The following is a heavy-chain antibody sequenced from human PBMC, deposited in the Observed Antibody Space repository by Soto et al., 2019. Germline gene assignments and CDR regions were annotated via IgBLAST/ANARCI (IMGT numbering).Heavy chain of an antibody. CDR3: ARDLGKTIFGNGAGDHFYFDY. D-gene: IGHD3-3*01. J-gene: IGHJ4*02. CDR1: GGSISSGGYY. V-gene: IGHV4-31*03. Sequence: QVQLQESGPGLVKPSQTLSLTCTVSGGSISSGGYYWSWIRQHPGKGLEWIGYIYYSGSTYYNPSLKSRVTISVDTSKNQFSLKLSSVTAADTAVYYCARDLGKTIFGNGAGDHFYFDYWGQGTLVTVSS. CDR2: IYYSGST.